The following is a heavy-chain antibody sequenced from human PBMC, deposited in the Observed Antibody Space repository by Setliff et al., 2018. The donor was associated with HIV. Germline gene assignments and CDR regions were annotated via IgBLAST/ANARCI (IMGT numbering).Heavy chain of an antibody. CDR2: IDSNNGNR. D-gene: IGHD2-8*01. CDR1: GYSLSTYA. V-gene: IGHV1-18*01. J-gene: IGHJ6*03. Sequence: ASVKVSCKASGYSLSTYAISWVRQAPGQGLEWMGWIDSNNGNRNFAQKFRGRVTMTTDISTNTAYMEVRSLSFDDTAVYYCVRLTADRTNYYYYMDVWGPGTLVTVSS. CDR3: VRLTADRTNYYYYMDV.